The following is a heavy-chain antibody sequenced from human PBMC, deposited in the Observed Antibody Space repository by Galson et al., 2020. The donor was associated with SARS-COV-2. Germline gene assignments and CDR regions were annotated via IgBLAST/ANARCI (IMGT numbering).Heavy chain of an antibody. J-gene: IGHJ6*02. CDR3: ARDEGIRGYNYGRLYYGLDV. CDR2: ISTSSSYT. Sequence: GESLKISCAASGFPFSTYSMNWVRLAPGKGLEWVSSISTSSSYTYYADSVKGRFSISRDNPRNSLYLQMNSLRAEDTAVYYCARDEGIRGYNYGRLYYGLDVWGQGTTFTVSS. V-gene: IGHV3-21*01. CDR1: GFPFSTYS. D-gene: IGHD5-18*01.